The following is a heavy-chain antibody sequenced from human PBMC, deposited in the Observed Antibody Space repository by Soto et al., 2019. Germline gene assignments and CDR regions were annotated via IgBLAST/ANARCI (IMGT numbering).Heavy chain of an antibody. V-gene: IGHV3-23*01. CDR2: IGGSGGST. J-gene: IGHJ5*02. D-gene: IGHD6-6*01. CDR1: GFTCSSYA. CDR3: ARGIAARRNWFDP. Sequence: GGSLRLSCAASGFTCSSYAMGWVRHAPGRGLEWVSAIGGSGGSTYYADSVKGRFTISRDNSKNTLYLQMNSLRAEDTAVYYCARGIAARRNWFDPWGQGTLVTVSS.